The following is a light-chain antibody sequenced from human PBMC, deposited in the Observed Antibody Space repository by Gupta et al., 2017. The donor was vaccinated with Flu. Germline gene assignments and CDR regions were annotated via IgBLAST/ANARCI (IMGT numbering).Light chain of an antibody. CDR2: RNN. Sequence: NRTKVGNQGAAWLQRHQGHPPKLLSYRNNDRPSGISERFSASRSGNTASLTITGLQAEDEGDYYCSAWDSSLRARLFGGGTSLTVL. J-gene: IGLJ3*02. CDR3: SAWDSSLRARL. CDR1: RTKVGNQG. V-gene: IGLV10-54*04.